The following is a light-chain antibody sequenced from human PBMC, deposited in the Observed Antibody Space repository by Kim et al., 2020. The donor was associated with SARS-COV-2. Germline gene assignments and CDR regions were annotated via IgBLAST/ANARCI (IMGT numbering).Light chain of an antibody. CDR1: THGFCTYNY. V-gene: IGLV2-8*01. CDR3: TSHANNNYI. CDR2: EVT. J-gene: IGLJ1*01. Sequence: PVKAFAISGSGTTHGFCTYNYVSWYQQPPGKAPKLMIFEVTKRPSGVPDRFSASMSGNTASLTISGLQPEDEADYYCTSHANNNYIFGTGTKVTVL.